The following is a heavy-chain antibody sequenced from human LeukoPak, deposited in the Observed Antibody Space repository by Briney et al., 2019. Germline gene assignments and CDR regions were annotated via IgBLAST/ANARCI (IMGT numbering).Heavy chain of an antibody. CDR3: ARANSGSLLDY. CDR1: GYTFIGYY. J-gene: IGHJ4*02. V-gene: IGHV1-2*02. D-gene: IGHD5-12*01. Sequence: ASVKVSCKASGYTFIGYYMYWVRQAPGQGLEWMGWINPDSGGTYYAQKFQDRVTMTRDTSISTAYMELSRLRSDDTAVYYCARANSGSLLDYWGQGTLVTVSS. CDR2: INPDSGGT.